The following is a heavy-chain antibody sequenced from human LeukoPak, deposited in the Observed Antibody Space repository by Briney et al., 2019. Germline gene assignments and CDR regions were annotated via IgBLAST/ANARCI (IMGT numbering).Heavy chain of an antibody. CDR2: IKPGDTRT. D-gene: IGHD3-16*01. J-gene: IGHJ4*02. Sequence: ASVKVSCKASGYTFTAYYIQWVRQAPGQGLEWMGTIKPGDTRTTYAQKFQGRVTMTWDMSTTTGYMELSSLRSEDTAVYYCVREKSGGTYDYWGQGTLVTVSS. V-gene: IGHV1-46*01. CDR1: GYTFTAYY. CDR3: VREKSGGTYDY.